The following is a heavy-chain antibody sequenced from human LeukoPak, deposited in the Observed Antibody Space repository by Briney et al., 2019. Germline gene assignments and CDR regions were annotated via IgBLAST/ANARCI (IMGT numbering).Heavy chain of an antibody. V-gene: IGHV4-39*07. CDR1: GGSISSSTYH. CDR2: IYYGGST. CDR3: AGYYDSSGYSDIEYFQH. J-gene: IGHJ1*01. D-gene: IGHD3-22*01. Sequence: SETLSLTCIASGGSISSSTYHWAWIRQPPGKGLEWIGSIYYGGSTYYNPSLKSRVTISVDTSKNQFSLKLSSVTAADTAVYYCAGYYDSSGYSDIEYFQHWGQGTLVTVSS.